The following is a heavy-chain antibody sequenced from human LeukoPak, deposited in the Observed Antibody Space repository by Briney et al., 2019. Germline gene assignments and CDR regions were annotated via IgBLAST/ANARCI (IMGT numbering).Heavy chain of an antibody. V-gene: IGHV3-11*01. CDR2: ISSSGTTI. Sequence: PGGSLRLSCAASRFTFSDYYMSWIRQAPGKGLEWVSYISSSGTTIYYADSVKGRFTISRDNAKNSLYLQMNSLRTEDTAVYYCARDGSYWDFDYWGQGTLVTVSS. CDR3: ARDGSYWDFDY. D-gene: IGHD1-26*01. CDR1: RFTFSDYY. J-gene: IGHJ4*02.